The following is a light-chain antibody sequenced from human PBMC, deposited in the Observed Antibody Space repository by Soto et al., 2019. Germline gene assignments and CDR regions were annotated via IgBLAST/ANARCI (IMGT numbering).Light chain of an antibody. V-gene: IGKV3-20*01. J-gene: IGKJ1*01. CDR3: QQYAGSPRT. CDR2: SAS. Sequence: EIVWTQSPGTLSLSPGERGALSCRASQNLGTLYLAWFQQKSGQAPRLLIYSASRRATGIPDRFTGSGSGTDFTLTINRVEPEDFAVYFCQQYAGSPRTFGQGTKVAIK. CDR1: QNLGTLY.